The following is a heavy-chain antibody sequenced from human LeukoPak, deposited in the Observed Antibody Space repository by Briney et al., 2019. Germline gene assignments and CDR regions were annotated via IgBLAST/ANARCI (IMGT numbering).Heavy chain of an antibody. CDR3: AKDRGVVVPAAPCY. D-gene: IGHD2-2*01. V-gene: IGHV3-23*01. J-gene: IGHJ4*02. CDR2: ISGSRGST. CDR1: GFTFSSYA. Sequence: GGSLRLSCAASGFTFSSYAMSWVRQAPGKGLEWVSAISGSRGSTYYADSVKGRFTISRDNSKNTLYMQMNSLRAEDTAVYYCAKDRGVVVPAAPCYWGQGTLVTVSS.